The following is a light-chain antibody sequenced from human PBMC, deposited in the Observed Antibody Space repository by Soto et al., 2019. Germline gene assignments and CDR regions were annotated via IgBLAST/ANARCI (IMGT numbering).Light chain of an antibody. J-gene: IGLJ2*01. V-gene: IGLV1-40*01. CDR1: SSNIGAGYD. CDR3: QSYDSSLSGPEVV. Sequence: QSVLTQPPSVSGAPGQRVTISCTGSSSNIGAGYDVHWYQQLPGTAPKLLIYGNSNRPSGVPDRFSGSKSGTSASLAITGLQAEDEADYYCQSYDSSLSGPEVVFGGGTTVTVL. CDR2: GNS.